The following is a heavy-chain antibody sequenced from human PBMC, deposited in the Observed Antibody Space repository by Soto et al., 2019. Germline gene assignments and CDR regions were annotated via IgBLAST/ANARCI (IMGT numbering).Heavy chain of an antibody. J-gene: IGHJ6*02. CDR3: ARPHSIYYYYAMDV. CDR2: IYYTGTT. CDR1: GGSISSSSYY. V-gene: IGHV4-39*01. Sequence: SETLSLTCTVSGGSISSSSYYWGWVRQPPRKGLEWIGSIYYTGTTDYNPSLKGRVTISVDTSKNQFSLRLRSVTAADTAAYYCARPHSIYYYYAMDVWVPGTTVTVSS.